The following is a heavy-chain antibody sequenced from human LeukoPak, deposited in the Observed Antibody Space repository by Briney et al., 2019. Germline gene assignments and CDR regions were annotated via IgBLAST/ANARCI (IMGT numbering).Heavy chain of an antibody. CDR2: INSDESSA. D-gene: IGHD1-26*01. Sequence: PGGSLRLSCAASGFTFSSYWMHWVRQAPGKGLVWVSRINSDESSASYADSVKGRFTISRDNAKNRLYLQMNSLRAEDTAVYYCARGIGRTHRAFDYWGQGTLVTVSS. CDR1: GFTFSSYW. V-gene: IGHV3-74*01. CDR3: ARGIGRTHRAFDY. J-gene: IGHJ4*02.